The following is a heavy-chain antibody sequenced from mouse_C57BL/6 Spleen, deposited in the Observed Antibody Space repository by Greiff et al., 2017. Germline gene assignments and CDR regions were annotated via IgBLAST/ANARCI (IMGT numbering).Heavy chain of an antibody. CDR1: GYSITSGYY. V-gene: IGHV3-6*01. CDR2: ISYDGSN. Sequence: EVQLQQSGPGLVKPSQSLSLTCSVTGYSITSGYYWNWIRQFPGNKLEWMGYISYDGSNNYNPTLKNRISITGDTSKNQFFLKLNSVTTEDTATYYCARKSAWFAYWGQGTLVTVSA. J-gene: IGHJ3*01. CDR3: ARKSAWFAY.